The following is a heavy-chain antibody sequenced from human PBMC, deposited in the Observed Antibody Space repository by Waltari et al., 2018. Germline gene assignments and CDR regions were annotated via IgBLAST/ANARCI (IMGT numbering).Heavy chain of an antibody. CDR1: GFTVSSNY. CDR2: SESGGST. J-gene: IGHJ4*02. Sequence: EVQLVETGGGLIQPGGSLRLSCAASGFTVSSNYMSWVRQAPGRGLEWVSVSESGGSTYCADSGKGRFTISRDNSKNTLYLQMNSLRAEDTAVYYCARRYYYGSGSSDYWGQGTLVTVSS. D-gene: IGHD3-10*01. CDR3: ARRYYYGSGSSDY. V-gene: IGHV3-53*02.